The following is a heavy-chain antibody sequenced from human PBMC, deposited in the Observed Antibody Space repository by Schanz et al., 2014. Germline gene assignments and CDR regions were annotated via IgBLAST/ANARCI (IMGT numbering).Heavy chain of an antibody. J-gene: IGHJ4*02. Sequence: QVQVVQSGAEVKKPGASVKVSCKASGYTFTDYGVIWVRQAPGQGLEWMGWISTSNGNTNYIQKLQGRVTMTADTSTSTAYMELSSLRSEDTAVYYCARGYGDSPTDFWGQGTLVTVAS. CDR2: ISTSNGNT. V-gene: IGHV1-18*01. CDR3: ARGYGDSPTDF. CDR1: GYTFTDYG. D-gene: IGHD4-17*01.